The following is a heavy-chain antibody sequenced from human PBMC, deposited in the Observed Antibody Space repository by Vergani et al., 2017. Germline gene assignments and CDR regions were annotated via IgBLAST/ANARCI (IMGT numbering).Heavy chain of an antibody. CDR3: AKVGGGATDFDY. D-gene: IGHD1-26*01. CDR1: GFTFDDYA. Sequence: EVQLVESGGGLVQPGGSLRLSCAASGFTFDDYAMHWVRQAPGKGLEWVSLISWDGGSTYYADSVKGRFTISRDNSKNSLYLQMNSLRAEDTALYYCAKVGGGATDFDYWGQGTLVTVSS. J-gene: IGHJ4*02. V-gene: IGHV3-43D*04. CDR2: ISWDGGST.